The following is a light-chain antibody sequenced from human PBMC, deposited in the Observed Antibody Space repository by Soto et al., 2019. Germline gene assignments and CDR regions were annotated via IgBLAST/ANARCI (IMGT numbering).Light chain of an antibody. J-gene: IGKJ1*01. CDR3: QQYGSSPPT. CDR1: QSVSSSY. V-gene: IGKV3-20*01. CDR2: GAS. Sequence: EIVLTQSPGTLSVSPGGRDTLSCRASQSVSSSYLAWYQQKPGQAPRLLIYGASSRATGIPDRFSGSGSGTDFTLTISRLEPEDFAVYYCQQYGSSPPTFGQGTKVDIK.